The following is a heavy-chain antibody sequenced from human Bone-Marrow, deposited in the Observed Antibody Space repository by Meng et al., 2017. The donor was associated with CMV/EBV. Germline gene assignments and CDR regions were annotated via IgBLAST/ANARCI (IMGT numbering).Heavy chain of an antibody. CDR1: GGSFSGYY. J-gene: IGHJ5*02. CDR3: ARGRTFYCSSTTCYLDWLDP. CDR2: INHSGSA. V-gene: IGHV4-34*01. D-gene: IGHD2-2*01. Sequence: SETLSLTCAVYGGSFSGYYWSWIRQPPGKGLEWIGEINHSGSANYNPSLRGRVTMSVDTSKNLFFLKLSSVTAADTAVYYCARGRTFYCSSTTCYLDWLDPWGQGTLVTVSS.